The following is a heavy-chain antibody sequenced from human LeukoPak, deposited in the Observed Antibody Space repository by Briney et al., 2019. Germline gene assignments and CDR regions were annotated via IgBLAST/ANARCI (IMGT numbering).Heavy chain of an antibody. CDR3: ARLLRPANYFDY. J-gene: IGHJ4*02. V-gene: IGHV1-2*02. Sequence: GASVKVSCKASGYTFTGYYMHWVRQAPGQGLEWMGWINPNSGGTSYAQKFQGRVTMTRDTSISTAYMELSRLRSDDTAVYYCARLLRPANYFDYWGQGTLVTVSS. CDR2: INPNSGGT. CDR1: GYTFTGYY. D-gene: IGHD1-26*01.